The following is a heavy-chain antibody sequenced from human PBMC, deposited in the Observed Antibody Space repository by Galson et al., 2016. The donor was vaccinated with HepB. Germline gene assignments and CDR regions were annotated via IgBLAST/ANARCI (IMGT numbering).Heavy chain of an antibody. D-gene: IGHD5/OR15-5a*01. CDR1: GFILSDYY. J-gene: IGHJ4*02. CDR3: ARTGLGDFDY. CDR2: TRNRARSYTT. V-gene: IGHV3-72*01. Sequence: SLRLSCAASGFILSDYYMDWVRQAPGKGLEWVGRTRNRARSYTTDYGASVKGRFIISRDNSKSSVYLQMNGLKPEDTAVYYCARTGLGDFDYWGQGTQVIVSS.